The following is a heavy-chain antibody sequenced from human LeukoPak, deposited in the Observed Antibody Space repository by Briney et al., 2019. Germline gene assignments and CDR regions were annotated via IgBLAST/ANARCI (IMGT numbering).Heavy chain of an antibody. J-gene: IGHJ4*02. CDR3: ARHNLSSGYGPIDY. D-gene: IGHD3-22*01. Sequence: SETLSLTCTVSGGSISSYYWSWIRQPAGKGLEWIGRIYTSGSTNYNPSLKSRVTISVDTSKNQFSLKLSSVTAADTAVYYCARHNLSSGYGPIDYWGQGTLVTVSS. V-gene: IGHV4-4*07. CDR1: GGSISSYY. CDR2: IYTSGST.